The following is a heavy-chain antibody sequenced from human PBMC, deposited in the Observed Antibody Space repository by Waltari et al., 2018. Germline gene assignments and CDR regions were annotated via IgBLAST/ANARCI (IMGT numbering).Heavy chain of an antibody. V-gene: IGHV1-69*09. D-gene: IGHD5-18*01. J-gene: IGHJ4*02. CDR1: GYTFTGYY. CDR3: ARGGYSYGDGPFDY. CDR2: IIPILGIA. Sequence: QVQLVQSGTEVKKPGASVKVSCKASGYTFTGYYMHWVRQAPGQGLEWMGRIIPILGIANYAQKFQGRVTITADKSTSTAYMERSSLRSEDTAVYYCARGGYSYGDGPFDYWGQGTLVTVSS.